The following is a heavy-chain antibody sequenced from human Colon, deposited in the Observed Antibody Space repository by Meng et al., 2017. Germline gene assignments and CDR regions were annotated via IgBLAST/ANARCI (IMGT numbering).Heavy chain of an antibody. CDR2: ISYDGSNK. CDR3: AREIGYSGYDYVRGGKKYYYYYGMDV. Sequence: GESLKISCAASGFTFSSYAMHWVRQAPGKGLEWVAVISYDGSNKYYAESVKGRFTISRDNSKNTLYLQMNSLRAEDTAVYYCAREIGYSGYDYVRGGKKYYYYYGMDVWGQGTTVTVSS. CDR1: GFTFSSYA. D-gene: IGHD5-12*01. J-gene: IGHJ6*02. V-gene: IGHV3-30*04.